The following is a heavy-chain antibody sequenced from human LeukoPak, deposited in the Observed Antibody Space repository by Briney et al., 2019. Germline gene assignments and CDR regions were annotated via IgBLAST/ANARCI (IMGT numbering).Heavy chain of an antibody. Sequence: QPGGSLRLSCAASGFILSSYPMSWVRQAPGKGLEWVSAISGTAENTYYADSVKGRFSISRDNSRNTVHLQMNSLRPEDTAVYYCANQRGGFWGQGTLVTVSS. V-gene: IGHV3-23*01. CDR3: ANQRGGF. CDR1: GFILSSYP. CDR2: ISGTAENT. D-gene: IGHD3-10*01. J-gene: IGHJ4*02.